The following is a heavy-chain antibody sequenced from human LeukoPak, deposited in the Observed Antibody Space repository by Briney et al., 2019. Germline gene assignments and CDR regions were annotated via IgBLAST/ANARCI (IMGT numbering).Heavy chain of an antibody. CDR1: GFTFTSYS. J-gene: IGHJ4*02. Sequence: PGGSLRLSCAASGFTFTSYSMSWVRQAPGKGLEWVSAISGSGGSTYYADSVKGRFTISRDTSKNTLYLQMSSLRAEDTAVYYCAKDLSTGIAAASDYWGQGTLVTVSS. CDR2: ISGSGGST. V-gene: IGHV3-23*01. CDR3: AKDLSTGIAAASDY. D-gene: IGHD6-13*01.